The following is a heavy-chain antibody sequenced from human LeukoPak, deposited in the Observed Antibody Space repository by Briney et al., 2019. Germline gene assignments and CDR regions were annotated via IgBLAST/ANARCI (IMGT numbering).Heavy chain of an antibody. CDR1: GGSISSSSYY. CDR2: IYYSGST. Sequence: SETLSLTCTVSGGSISSSSYYWGWIRQPPGKGLEWIGCIYYSGSTYYNPSLKSRVTISVDTSKNQFSLKLSSVTAADTAVYYCASREGPMVRGDTPAYYFDYWGQGTLVTVSS. V-gene: IGHV4-39*01. CDR3: ASREGPMVRGDTPAYYFDY. J-gene: IGHJ4*02. D-gene: IGHD3-10*01.